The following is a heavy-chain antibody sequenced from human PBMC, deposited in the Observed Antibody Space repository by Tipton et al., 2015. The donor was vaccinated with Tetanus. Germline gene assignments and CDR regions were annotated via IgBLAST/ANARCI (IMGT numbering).Heavy chain of an antibody. CDR3: ARPVKQWLVPVDS. Sequence: TLSLTCTVFNGSINSADYYWYWIRQSPGKGLELIGHILDGGSTYYNPSLKGRVTMSADTSKNQFSLKLTSVTAADTAVYYCARPVKQWLVPVDSWGQGTLVTVSS. CDR1: NGSINSADYY. J-gene: IGHJ4*02. CDR2: ILDGGST. D-gene: IGHD6-19*01. V-gene: IGHV4-30-4*01.